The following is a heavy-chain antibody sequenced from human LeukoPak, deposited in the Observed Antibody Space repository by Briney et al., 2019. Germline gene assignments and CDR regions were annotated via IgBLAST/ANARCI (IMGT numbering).Heavy chain of an antibody. V-gene: IGHV1-2*02. CDR2: INPNSGGT. J-gene: IGHJ4*02. Sequence: ASVRVSCKASGYTFTGYYIHWVRQAPGQGLEWMGWINPNSGGTNYSQKFQGRVTATRDTSISTAYMELSRLRCDDTAVYYCARDERLQSSLLGYWGQGTLVTVSS. D-gene: IGHD6-13*01. CDR3: ARDERLQSSLLGY. CDR1: GYTFTGYY.